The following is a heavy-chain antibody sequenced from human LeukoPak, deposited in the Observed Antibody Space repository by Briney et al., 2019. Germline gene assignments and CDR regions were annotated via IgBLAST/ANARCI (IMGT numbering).Heavy chain of an antibody. CDR2: IYHSGNT. D-gene: IGHD4-17*01. CDR1: GYSISSGYY. J-gene: IGHJ2*01. Sequence: SETLSLTCAVSGYSISSGYYWGWIRQPPGKGLGWIGSIYHSGNTYYNPSLKSQVTISVDTSKNQFFLKVTSVTAADAAVYYCARPKYGDAAYFALWGRGALVTVSS. CDR3: ARPKYGDAAYFAL. V-gene: IGHV4-38-2*01.